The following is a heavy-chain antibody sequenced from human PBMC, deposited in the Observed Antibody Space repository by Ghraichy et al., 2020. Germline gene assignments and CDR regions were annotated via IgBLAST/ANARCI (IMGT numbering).Heavy chain of an antibody. V-gene: IGHV3-7*03. CDR1: GFTFSTYW. J-gene: IGHJ4*02. CDR2: IKGDGTER. CDR3: ARVSRDRPAVGTFDY. D-gene: IGHD6-13*01. Sequence: GSLRLSCEASGFTFSTYWVTWVRQAPGRGLEWLANIKGDGTERYYADSLKGRLTICRDNAQNSLFLQMDSLRAEDTAVYYCARVSRDRPAVGTFDYWGQGTLVTVSS.